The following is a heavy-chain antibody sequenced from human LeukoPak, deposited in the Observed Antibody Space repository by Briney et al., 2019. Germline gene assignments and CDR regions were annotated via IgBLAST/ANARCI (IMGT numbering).Heavy chain of an antibody. D-gene: IGHD4-11*01. CDR2: ISDSGNM. J-gene: IGHJ3*02. CDR1: GDSISRYY. Sequence: SETLSLTCTVSGDSISRYYWSWTRQPPGKGPEWIAYISDSGNMNKNPALESRVSISGDTSKNQLSLILSSVTAADTALYYCARLMTTEIHDAFDIWGQGTMVIVSS. CDR3: ARLMTTEIHDAFDI. V-gene: IGHV4-59*01.